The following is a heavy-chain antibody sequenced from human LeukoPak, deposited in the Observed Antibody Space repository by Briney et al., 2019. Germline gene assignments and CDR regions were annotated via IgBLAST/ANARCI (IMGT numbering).Heavy chain of an antibody. Sequence: GESLKISCKGSGYSFTSYWIGWVRQMPGKGLEWMGIIYPGDSDTRYSPSFQGQVTISADKSISTAYLQWSSLKASDTAMYYCARLGEYCTNGVCYASDFDYWGQGTLVTVSS. CDR3: ARLGEYCTNGVCYASDFDY. V-gene: IGHV5-51*01. J-gene: IGHJ4*02. CDR2: IYPGDSDT. D-gene: IGHD2-8*01. CDR1: GYSFTSYW.